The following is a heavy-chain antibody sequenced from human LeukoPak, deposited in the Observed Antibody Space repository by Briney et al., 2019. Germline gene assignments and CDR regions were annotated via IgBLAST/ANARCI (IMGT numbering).Heavy chain of an antibody. J-gene: IGHJ4*02. CDR1: GFTFDDYT. CDR2: ISWDGGST. D-gene: IGHD3-22*01. CDR3: AKGLPYPYDSSGF. V-gene: IGHV3-43*01. Sequence: GGSLRLSCAASGFTFDDYTMHWVRQAPGKGLQWVSLISWDGGSTYYADSVKGRFTISRDNSKNSLYLQMNSLRTEDTALYYCAKGLPYPYDSSGFWGRGTLVTVSS.